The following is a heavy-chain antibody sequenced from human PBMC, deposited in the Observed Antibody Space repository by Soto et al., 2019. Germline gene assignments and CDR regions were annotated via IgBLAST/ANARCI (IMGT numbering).Heavy chain of an antibody. D-gene: IGHD2-21*02. V-gene: IGHV3-23*01. Sequence: EVQLLESGGGLVQPGGSLRLSRAASGFSVSRYAMMWVRQPPGKGQEWVAGMTGSGGDIRYADPVKGRFTISKDKSKNTLYLQMNSLRAEDTAIYYCAKDAVYGDGLWLASNWGQGTLVTVSS. CDR3: AKDAVYGDGLWLASN. CDR1: GFSVSRYA. CDR2: MTGSGGDI. J-gene: IGHJ4*02.